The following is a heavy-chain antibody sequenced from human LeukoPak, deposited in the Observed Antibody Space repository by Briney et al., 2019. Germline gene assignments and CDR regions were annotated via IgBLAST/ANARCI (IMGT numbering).Heavy chain of an antibody. D-gene: IGHD2-15*01. CDR1: GFTFSGSA. J-gene: IGHJ4*02. Sequence: GGSLRLSCAASGFTFSGSAMHWVRQASGKGLEWVGRIRSKANSYATAYAASVKGRFTISRDDSKNTAYLQMNSLKTEDTAVYYCTTLLGYCSVGSCYQDYWGQGTLVTVSS. CDR3: TTLLGYCSVGSCYQDY. CDR2: IRSKANSYAT. V-gene: IGHV3-73*01.